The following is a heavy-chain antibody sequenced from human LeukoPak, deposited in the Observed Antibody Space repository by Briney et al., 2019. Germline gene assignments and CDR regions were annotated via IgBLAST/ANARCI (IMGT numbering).Heavy chain of an antibody. Sequence: SVKVSCKASGGTFSSYAISWVRQAPGQGLEWMGGIIPIFGTANYAQKFQGRVTITADKSTSTAYMELSSLRSEDTAVYYCARAGRYCSSTSCYLHYWGQGALVTVSS. CDR2: IIPIFGTA. J-gene: IGHJ4*02. D-gene: IGHD2-2*01. CDR1: GGTFSSYA. V-gene: IGHV1-69*06. CDR3: ARAGRYCSSTSCYLHY.